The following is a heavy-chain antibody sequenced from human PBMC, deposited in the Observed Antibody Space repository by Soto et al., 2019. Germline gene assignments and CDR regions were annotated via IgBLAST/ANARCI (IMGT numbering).Heavy chain of an antibody. CDR1: GYSFTSYW. D-gene: IGHD2-2*01. Sequence: GESLKISCKGSGYSFTSYWITWVRQMPGKGLEWMGKIDPSDSYTNYSPSFQGHVTISADKSSSTAHLQWSSLKASDTAMYYCARKAFSRDGYVKFDYWGQGTLVTVSS. CDR2: IDPSDSYT. CDR3: ARKAFSRDGYVKFDY. J-gene: IGHJ4*02. V-gene: IGHV5-10-1*01.